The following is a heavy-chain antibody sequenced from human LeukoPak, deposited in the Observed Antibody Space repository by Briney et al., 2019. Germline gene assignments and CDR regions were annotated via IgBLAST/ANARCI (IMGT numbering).Heavy chain of an antibody. CDR2: ISSSSSYI. V-gene: IGHV3-21*01. CDR3: ARTAFIAAADY. Sequence: GGSLRLSCAASGFTFSSYSMTWVRQAPGKGLEWVSSISSSSSYIYYADSVEGRFTISRDNAKNSLYLQMNSLRAEDTAVYYCARTAFIAAADYWGQGTLVTVSS. D-gene: IGHD6-13*01. J-gene: IGHJ4*02. CDR1: GFTFSSYS.